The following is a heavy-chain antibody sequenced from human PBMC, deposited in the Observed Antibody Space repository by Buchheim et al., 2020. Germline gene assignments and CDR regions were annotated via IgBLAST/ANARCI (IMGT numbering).Heavy chain of an antibody. D-gene: IGHD3-22*01. V-gene: IGHV3-23*01. J-gene: IGHJ4*02. CDR2: ISGSGGST. CDR1: GFTFSSYA. CDR3: AVTRGYYDSSGYYFDY. Sequence: EVQLLESGGGLVQPGGSLRLSCAASGFTFSSYAMSWVRQAPGKGLEWVSAISGSGGSTYYADSVKGRFTISRDNSRNTQYLQMNSLRAEDTAVYYCAVTRGYYDSSGYYFDYWGQGTL.